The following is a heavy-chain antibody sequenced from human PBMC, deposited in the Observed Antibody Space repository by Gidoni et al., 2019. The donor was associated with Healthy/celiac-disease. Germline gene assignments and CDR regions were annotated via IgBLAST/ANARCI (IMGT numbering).Heavy chain of an antibody. Sequence: EVQLVESGGGLVQPGGSLRLSCAAPGFTFSSYWMRWVRQAPGKGLEWVANIKQDGSEKYYVDSVKGRFTISRDNAKNSLYLQMNSLRAEDTAVYYCARPDYFLFYGMDVWGQGTTVTVSS. D-gene: IGHD2-21*01. CDR2: IKQDGSEK. J-gene: IGHJ6*02. V-gene: IGHV3-7*03. CDR1: GFTFSSYW. CDR3: ARPDYFLFYGMDV.